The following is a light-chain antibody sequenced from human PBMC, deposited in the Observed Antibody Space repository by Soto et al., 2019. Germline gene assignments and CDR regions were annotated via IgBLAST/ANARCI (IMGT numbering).Light chain of an antibody. Sequence: EIVMTQSPATLTVSPGERASLSCRASQSISHDLAWYQQIPGQAPRLLIFGASNRATGIPARFSGSGSGTDFTLTISSLEPEDFAVYYCQQRSNWPITFGQGTRLEIK. CDR1: QSISHD. CDR3: QQRSNWPIT. J-gene: IGKJ5*01. CDR2: GAS. V-gene: IGKV3-11*01.